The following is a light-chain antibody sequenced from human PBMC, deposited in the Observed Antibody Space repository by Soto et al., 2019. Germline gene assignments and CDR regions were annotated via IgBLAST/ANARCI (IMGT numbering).Light chain of an antibody. CDR3: TSYTSSTTPAV. Sequence: QSALTQPASVSGSPGQSIAIYCAGTSSDVGGYDFVSWYQQHPGKAPKLIIYNVSNRPSGVSNRFSGSKSGNTASLTISGLQTEDEAVYYCTSYTSSTTPAVFGGGTKVTVL. CDR1: SSDVGGYDF. CDR2: NVS. J-gene: IGLJ2*01. V-gene: IGLV2-14*01.